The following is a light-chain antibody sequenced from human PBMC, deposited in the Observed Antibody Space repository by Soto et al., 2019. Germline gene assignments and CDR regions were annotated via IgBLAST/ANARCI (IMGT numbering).Light chain of an antibody. Sequence: EIVLTQSPGTLSMSPGERATLSCRASQSVRSSYLAWYQQKPGQAPRLLIYGASSRATGTPDRFSGSGSGTDFSLTISRLEPEDFAVYYCQQHGTSPYTFGQGTVLEIK. CDR1: QSVRSSY. CDR3: QQHGTSPYT. J-gene: IGKJ2*01. V-gene: IGKV3-20*01. CDR2: GAS.